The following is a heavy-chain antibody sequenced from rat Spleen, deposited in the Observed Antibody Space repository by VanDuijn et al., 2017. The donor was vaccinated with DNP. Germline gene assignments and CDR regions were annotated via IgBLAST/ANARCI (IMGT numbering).Heavy chain of an antibody. CDR2: ISTSGSRT. CDR1: GFTFSDYY. D-gene: IGHD4-3*01. J-gene: IGHJ2*01. V-gene: IGHV5-25*01. CDR3: AKNSGYYFDY. Sequence: EVLVVDSGGGLVQPGGSLRLSCAASGFTFSDYYMSWVRQAPTTGLEWVASISTSGSRTYYPDSVKGRFTISRDNAKSSLYLQMNSLKSEDTATYYCAKNSGYYFDYWGQGVMVTVSS.